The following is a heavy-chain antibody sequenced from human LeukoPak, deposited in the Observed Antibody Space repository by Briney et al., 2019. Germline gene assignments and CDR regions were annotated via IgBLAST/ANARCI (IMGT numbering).Heavy chain of an antibody. CDR2: ISLSGLT. D-gene: IGHD1-26*01. J-gene: IGHJ4*02. CDR1: GGSISSTNW. V-gene: IGHV4-4*02. CDR3: SRESGAFSPFVY. Sequence: SGTLSLTCGVSGGSISSTNWYSWVRQPPGQGLEWIGEISLSGLTNYNPSLKSRVTMSLDKSKNLLSLTLTSVTAADTAVYYCSRESGAFSPFVYWGQGTLVTVTS.